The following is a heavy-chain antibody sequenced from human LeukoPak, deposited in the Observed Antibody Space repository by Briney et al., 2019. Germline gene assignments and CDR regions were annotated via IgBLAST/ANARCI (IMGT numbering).Heavy chain of an antibody. D-gene: IGHD3-9*01. CDR1: GGSFSGYY. V-gene: IGHV4-34*01. Sequence: SETLSLTCAVYGGSFSGYYWNWIRQPPGKGLEWIGEINHSGSTNYNPSLKSRVTISVDTSKNQFSLKLSSVTAADTAVYYCARVAVLRYFDWLRRGGWFDPWGQGTLVTVSS. CDR2: INHSGST. CDR3: ARVAVLRYFDWLRRGGWFDP. J-gene: IGHJ5*02.